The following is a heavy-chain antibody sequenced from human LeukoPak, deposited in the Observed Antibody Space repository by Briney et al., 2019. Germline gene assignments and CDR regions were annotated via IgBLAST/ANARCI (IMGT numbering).Heavy chain of an antibody. D-gene: IGHD3-3*01. CDR2: MNPNSGNT. CDR1: GYTFTSYD. J-gene: IGHJ6*02. Sequence: ASVKDSCKASGYTFTSYDINWVRQATGQGLEWMGWMNPNSGNTGYAQKFQGRVTMTRNTSISTAYMELSSLRSEDTAVYYCARFWSGPHYYYGMDVWGQGTTVTVSS. V-gene: IGHV1-8*01. CDR3: ARFWSGPHYYYGMDV.